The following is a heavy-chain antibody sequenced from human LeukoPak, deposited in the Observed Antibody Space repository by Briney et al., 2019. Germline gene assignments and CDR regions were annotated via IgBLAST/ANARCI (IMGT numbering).Heavy chain of an antibody. CDR2: ISSSSSYI. V-gene: IGHV3-21*01. J-gene: IGHJ4*02. Sequence: GGSLRLSCAASGFTFSSYGMSWVRQAPGKGLEWVSSISSSSSYIYYADSVKGRFTISRDNAKNSLYLQMNSLRAEDTAVYYCARWRHSSGWYYFDYWGQGTLVTVSS. CDR3: ARWRHSSGWYYFDY. CDR1: GFTFSSYG. D-gene: IGHD6-19*01.